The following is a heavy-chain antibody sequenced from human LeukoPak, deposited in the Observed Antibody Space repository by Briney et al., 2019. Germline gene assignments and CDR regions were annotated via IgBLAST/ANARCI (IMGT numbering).Heavy chain of an antibody. CDR2: IYYSGNT. CDR1: GGSFSGYY. D-gene: IGHD3-10*01. J-gene: IGHJ4*02. CDR3: ARHTGDIGEFLDY. Sequence: SETLSLTCAVYGGSFSGYYWSWIRQPPGKGLEWIGNIYYSGNTYYTPSLKSRVTISVDTSKNQFSLKLGSVTAADTAVYYCARHTGDIGEFLDYWGQGTLVTVSS. V-gene: IGHV4-34*01.